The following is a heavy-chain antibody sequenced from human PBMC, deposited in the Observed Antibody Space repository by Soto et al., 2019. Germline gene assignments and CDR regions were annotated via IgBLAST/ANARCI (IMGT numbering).Heavy chain of an antibody. D-gene: IGHD3-9*01. CDR1: GGSISSGGYY. CDR2: IYYSGST. Sequence: PSETLSLTCTVSGGSISSGGYYWSWIRQHPGKGLEWIGYIYYSGSTYYNPSLKSRVTISVDTSKNQFSLKLSSVTAADTAVYYCARVRYFDWLLGPYYFDYWGQGTLVTVSS. CDR3: ARVRYFDWLLGPYYFDY. J-gene: IGHJ4*02. V-gene: IGHV4-31*03.